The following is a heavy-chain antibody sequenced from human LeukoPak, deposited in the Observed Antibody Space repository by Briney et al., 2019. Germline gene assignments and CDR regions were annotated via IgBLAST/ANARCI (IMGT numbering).Heavy chain of an antibody. CDR2: ISGSGAGT. J-gene: IGHJ4*02. Sequence: GGSLRLSCVASGFTFSKYGMSWVRQAPGKGLEWVSFISGSGAGTHYADSVKGRFTISRDNSKNTLYLQMNSLRAEDTAVYYCAKNPPRVSNYYDSSGYSNDYWGQGTLVTVSS. CDR3: AKNPPRVSNYYDSSGYSNDY. CDR1: GFTFSKYG. V-gene: IGHV3-23*01. D-gene: IGHD3-22*01.